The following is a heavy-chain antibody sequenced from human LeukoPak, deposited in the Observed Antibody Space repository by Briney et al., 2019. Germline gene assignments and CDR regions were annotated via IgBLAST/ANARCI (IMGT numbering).Heavy chain of an antibody. CDR2: ISGSGGVT. D-gene: IGHD6-13*01. J-gene: IGHJ4*02. CDR1: GFTFSSYA. V-gene: IGHV3-23*01. CDR3: TKQQGIAAAANGFDY. Sequence: PGGSLRLSCAASGFTFSSYAMSWVRQAPGKGLDWVSTISGSGGVTYYADSVKGRFTISRDNSKNTLSLQMNSLRAEDTAVYYCTKQQGIAAAANGFDYWAREPWSPSPQ.